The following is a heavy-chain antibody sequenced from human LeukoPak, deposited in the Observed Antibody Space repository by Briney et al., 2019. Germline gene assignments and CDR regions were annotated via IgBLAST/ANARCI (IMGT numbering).Heavy chain of an antibody. D-gene: IGHD5-24*01. Sequence: SDALSLTCAVCGESLNYYYWSWIRQSPEKGLEWIGEVFDGKTTNYNPSLKSRVTISAVTSSNQFSLNLKSVTAADTAVYYCASGAWATRLHSWAQGTLVIVSS. V-gene: IGHV4-34*12. CDR3: ASGAWATRLHS. J-gene: IGHJ4*02. CDR2: VFDGKTT. CDR1: GESLNYYY.